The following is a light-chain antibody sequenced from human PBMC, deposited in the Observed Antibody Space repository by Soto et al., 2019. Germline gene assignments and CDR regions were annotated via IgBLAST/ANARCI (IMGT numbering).Light chain of an antibody. J-gene: IGKJ5*01. Sequence: IVLTQSPATLSLSPGKRATLSCRASQNISNYLIWYQQKPGQAPRLLIYGASNRATGIPDRFSGSGSGTDFTLTISRLEPEDFAVYYCQQYGSSAITFGQGTRLEIK. CDR3: QQYGSSAIT. CDR1: QNISNY. CDR2: GAS. V-gene: IGKV3-20*01.